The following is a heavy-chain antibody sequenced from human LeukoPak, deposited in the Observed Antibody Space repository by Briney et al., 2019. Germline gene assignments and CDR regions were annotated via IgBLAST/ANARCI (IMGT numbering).Heavy chain of an antibody. J-gene: IGHJ6*03. D-gene: IGHD5-24*01. CDR3: AGEHAYRVYYYYYYMDV. Sequence: PGGSLRLSCAASGFTFSSYSMNWVRQAPGKGLEWVSSISSSSYIYYADSVKGRFTISRDNAKNSLYLQMNSLRAEDTAVYYCAGEHAYRVYYYYYYMDVWGKGTTVTVSS. CDR1: GFTFSSYS. CDR2: ISSSSYI. V-gene: IGHV3-21*01.